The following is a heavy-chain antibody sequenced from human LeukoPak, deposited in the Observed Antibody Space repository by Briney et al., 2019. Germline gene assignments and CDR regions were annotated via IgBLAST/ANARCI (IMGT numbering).Heavy chain of an antibody. CDR1: GFTFSSYW. CDR3: AKDNSHGFNIFDY. J-gene: IGHJ4*02. CDR2: ISWNSGNI. Sequence: PGGSLRLSCAASGFTFSSYWMSWVRQAPGKGLEWVSSISWNSGNIGYADSVKGRFTISRDNAKNSLYLQMNSLRAEDTALYYCAKDNSHGFNIFDYWGQGTLVTVSS. V-gene: IGHV3-9*01. D-gene: IGHD5-18*01.